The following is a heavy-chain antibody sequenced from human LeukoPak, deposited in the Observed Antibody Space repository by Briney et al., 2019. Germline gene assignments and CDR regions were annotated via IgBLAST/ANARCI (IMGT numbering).Heavy chain of an antibody. CDR3: ARLGLRLGELFY. Sequence: KPSETLSLTCTVSGGSISSSSYYWDWIRQPPGKGLEWIGSIYYSGSTYYNPSLKSRVTISVDTSKNQFSLKLSSVTAADTAVYYCARLGLRLGELFYWGQGTLVTVSS. J-gene: IGHJ4*02. CDR2: IYYSGST. V-gene: IGHV4-39*01. D-gene: IGHD3-16*01. CDR1: GGSISSSSYY.